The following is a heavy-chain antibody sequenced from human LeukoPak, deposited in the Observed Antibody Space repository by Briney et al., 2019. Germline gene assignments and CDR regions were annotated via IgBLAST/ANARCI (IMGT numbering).Heavy chain of an antibody. CDR1: GLSVSGYW. V-gene: IGHV3-7*01. CDR2: IKQDGSEK. CDR3: ASRYCTGVNCFAASYMCMDV. D-gene: IGHD2-8*02. J-gene: IGHJ6*03. Sequence: GGSLRLSCAASGLSVSGYWLTWVRQAPGKGLEWVANIKQDGSEKNYVDSVKGRFTISRDNTDNSLYLEMTNLRVEDTAVYFCASRYCTGVNCFAASYMCMDVWGKGTTVTVSS.